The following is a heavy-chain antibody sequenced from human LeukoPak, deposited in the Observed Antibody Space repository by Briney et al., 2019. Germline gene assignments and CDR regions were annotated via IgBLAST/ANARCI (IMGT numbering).Heavy chain of an antibody. CDR1: GITFSSYA. V-gene: IGHV3-23*01. D-gene: IGHD6-19*01. CDR2: ISGSGGST. J-gene: IGHJ5*02. Sequence: GGSLRLSCAASGITFSSYAMSWVRQGPGKGLEWVSAISGSGGSTYYADSVKGRFTISRDNSKNTLYLQMNSLRAEDTAVYYCAKKRQWPGWFDPWGQVTLVTVSS. CDR3: AKKRQWPGWFDP.